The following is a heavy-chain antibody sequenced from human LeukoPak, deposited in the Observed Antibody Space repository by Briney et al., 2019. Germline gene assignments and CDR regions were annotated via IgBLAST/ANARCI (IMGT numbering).Heavy chain of an antibody. D-gene: IGHD3-10*01. V-gene: IGHV3-23*01. Sequence: GGSLGLSCAASGFTLSSYAMSWVPQAPGKRLEWVSVISGSGGSTYYADSVKGRFTISRDNSKNTLYLQMNSLRAEDTAVYYCASPHYGSGRGYFDYWGQGTLVTVSS. CDR3: ASPHYGSGRGYFDY. CDR1: GFTLSSYA. CDR2: ISGSGGST. J-gene: IGHJ4*02.